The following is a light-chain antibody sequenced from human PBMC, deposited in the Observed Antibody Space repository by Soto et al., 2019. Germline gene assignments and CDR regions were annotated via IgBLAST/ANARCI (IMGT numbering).Light chain of an antibody. CDR3: QQSYSTFIT. CDR2: KAS. J-gene: IGKJ5*01. V-gene: IGKV1-5*03. Sequence: DIQMTQSPSTLSASVGDRVTIACRASQSISSYLAWYQQKPGKAPNLLIYKASNLASGVPSRFTGGGSGTDFTLTINSLQPDDSATYYCQQSYSTFITFGQGTRLEIK. CDR1: QSISSY.